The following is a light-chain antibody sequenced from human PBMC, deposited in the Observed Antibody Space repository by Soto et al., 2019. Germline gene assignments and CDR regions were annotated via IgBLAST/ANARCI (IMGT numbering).Light chain of an antibody. Sequence: DIQMTQSPSSLSASVGDRVTITCRASQSITRSLNWYQQKPGKAPELLIFGASSLRSGVPSRFSGSGSGTDFTLTISSLQPEDFATYYCQQSYNSPQEITFGPGTKVDIK. CDR3: QQSYNSPQEIT. CDR2: GAS. V-gene: IGKV1-39*01. J-gene: IGKJ3*01. CDR1: QSITRS.